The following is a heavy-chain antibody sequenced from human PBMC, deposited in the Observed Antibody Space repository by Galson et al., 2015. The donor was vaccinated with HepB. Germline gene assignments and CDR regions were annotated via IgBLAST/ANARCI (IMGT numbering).Heavy chain of an antibody. Sequence: SLRLSCAVSGIIFNSYAMDWVRQAPGKGLEWVAFISYDGSKKHYADSVKGRFTISRDNSKNTLFLQMNNMTGEDTGVYYCARVVGLAEIGMSGWGPDWGQGTLVIVSS. CDR1: GIIFNSYA. J-gene: IGHJ4*02. CDR2: ISYDGSKK. D-gene: IGHD6-13*01. V-gene: IGHV3-30*03. CDR3: ARVVGLAEIGMSGWGPD.